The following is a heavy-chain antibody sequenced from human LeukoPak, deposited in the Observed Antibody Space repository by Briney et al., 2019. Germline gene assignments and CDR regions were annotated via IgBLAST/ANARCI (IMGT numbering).Heavy chain of an antibody. V-gene: IGHV3-49*04. D-gene: IGHD3-22*01. CDR1: GFTFGDYA. CDR3: TRDQDSSGYAL. CDR2: IRSKAYGGTT. Sequence: GGSLRLSCTASGFTFGDYAMSWVRQAPGKGLEWVGFIRSKAYGGTTEYAASVKGRFTISRDDSKSIAYLQMNSLKTEDTAVYCCTRDQDSSGYALWGQGTLVTVSS. J-gene: IGHJ4*02.